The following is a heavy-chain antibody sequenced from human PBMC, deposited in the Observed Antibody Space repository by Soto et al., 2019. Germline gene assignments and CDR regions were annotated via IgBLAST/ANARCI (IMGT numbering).Heavy chain of an antibody. CDR3: AKGLVRGLRYYALDV. V-gene: IGHV4-34*01. D-gene: IGHD3-16*01. Sequence: QVQLQQWGAGLLKPSETLSLTCVFYGESFSAYYWNWIRQPPGKGLEWIGEINHGGSTNYNPSLKSRVTISVDTSQNQFSLKLNSVTAADTAVYYCAKGLVRGLRYYALDVWGQGTTVTVSS. CDR1: GESFSAYY. J-gene: IGHJ6*02. CDR2: INHGGST.